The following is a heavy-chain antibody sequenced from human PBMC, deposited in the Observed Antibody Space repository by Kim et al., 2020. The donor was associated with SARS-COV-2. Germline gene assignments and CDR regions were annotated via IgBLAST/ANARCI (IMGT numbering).Heavy chain of an antibody. J-gene: IGHJ3*02. Sequence: ARKPQGNVTMTTDTSTSTAYMELRSLRSDDTAVYYCARTFSGSYFAFDIWGQGTMVTVSS. D-gene: IGHD1-26*01. V-gene: IGHV1-18*01. CDR3: ARTFSGSYFAFDI.